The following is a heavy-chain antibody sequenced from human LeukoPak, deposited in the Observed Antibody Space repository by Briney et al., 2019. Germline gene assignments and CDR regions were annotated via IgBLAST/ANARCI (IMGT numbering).Heavy chain of an antibody. CDR1: GFTFSTYA. CDR2: ISGSGYST. D-gene: IGHD4-17*01. CDR3: AKGRMTTDY. V-gene: IGHV3-23*01. Sequence: GGSLRLSCAASGFTFSTYAMTWVRQAPGKGLEWLSSISGSGYSTYYAASLKGRFTISRDNSNNTLYLQMNSLRAEDTAVYYCAKGRMTTDYWGQGTLVTVSS. J-gene: IGHJ4*02.